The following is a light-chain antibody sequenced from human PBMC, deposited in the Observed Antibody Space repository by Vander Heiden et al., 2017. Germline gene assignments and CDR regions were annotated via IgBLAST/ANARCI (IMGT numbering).Light chain of an antibody. CDR2: GAS. CDR1: QSVSSSY. V-gene: IGKV3-20*01. CDR3: QQYSSSPIT. J-gene: IGKJ5*01. Sequence: PGERATLSCRASQSVSSSYLAWYQQKPGQAPRLLIYGASSRATGIPDRFSGSGSGTDFTLTISRLEPEDFAVYYCQQYSSSPITFGQGTRLEIK.